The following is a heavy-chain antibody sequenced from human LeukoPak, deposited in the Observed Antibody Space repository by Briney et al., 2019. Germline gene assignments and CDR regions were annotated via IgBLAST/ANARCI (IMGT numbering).Heavy chain of an antibody. CDR3: AREITGTFDS. CDR1: GFILNTYT. Sequence: GGSLRLSCAASGFILNTYTMHWVRQAPGKGLESVAALSADGGSTYYANSVKGRFAISRDSSRNTLYLQMGSLRAEDMSVYYCAREITGTFDSWGQGTLVTVSS. V-gene: IGHV3-64*01. J-gene: IGHJ4*02. CDR2: LSADGGST. D-gene: IGHD4-17*01.